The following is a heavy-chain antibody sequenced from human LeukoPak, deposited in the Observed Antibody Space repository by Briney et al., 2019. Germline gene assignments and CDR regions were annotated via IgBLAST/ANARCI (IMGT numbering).Heavy chain of an antibody. Sequence: SQTLSLTCTVSGGSISSGDYYWSWIRQPPGKGLEWIGYIYYSGSTYYNPSLKSRITISVDTSKNQFSLKLSSVTAADTAVYFCAREDEIVAAAGAFDIWGQGTMVTVSS. D-gene: IGHD5-12*01. CDR2: IYYSGST. V-gene: IGHV4-30-4*01. CDR3: AREDEIVAAAGAFDI. J-gene: IGHJ3*02. CDR1: GGSISSGDYY.